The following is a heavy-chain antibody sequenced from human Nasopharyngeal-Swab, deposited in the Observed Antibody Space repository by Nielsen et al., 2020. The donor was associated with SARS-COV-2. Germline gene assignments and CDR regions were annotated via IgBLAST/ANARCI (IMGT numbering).Heavy chain of an antibody. CDR1: GGSITDQY. D-gene: IGHD2-8*02. Sequence: SETLSLTCTVSGGSITDQYWSWIRPPPGQGLEWIGCISYSGGPNYNPSLKSRVTLSLDTSKNCFSLNLSSVTAADTAVYYCVRTGNRGGYWGQGTLVTVSS. CDR3: VRTGNRGGY. CDR2: ISYSGGP. V-gene: IGHV4-59*08. J-gene: IGHJ4*02.